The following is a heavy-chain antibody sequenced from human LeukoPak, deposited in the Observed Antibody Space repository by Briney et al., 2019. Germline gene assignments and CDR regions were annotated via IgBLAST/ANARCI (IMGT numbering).Heavy chain of an antibody. CDR2: IKQDGSEK. Sequence: GGSLRLSCAASGFTFSSYWMSWVRQAPGKGLEWVANIKQDGSEKYYVDSVKGRFTISRDNAKNSLYLQMNSLRAEDTAVYYCARVSSDILTGYYNGQYFQHWGQGTLVTVSS. CDR1: GFTFSSYW. J-gene: IGHJ1*01. V-gene: IGHV3-7*01. CDR3: ARVSSDILTGYYNGQYFQH. D-gene: IGHD3-9*01.